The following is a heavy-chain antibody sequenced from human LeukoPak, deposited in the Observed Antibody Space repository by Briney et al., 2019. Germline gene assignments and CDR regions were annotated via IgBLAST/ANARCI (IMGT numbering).Heavy chain of an antibody. CDR3: ARAAIFSGYDLDY. CDR2: INPNSGGT. J-gene: IGHJ4*02. V-gene: IGHV1-2*06. D-gene: IGHD5-12*01. CDR1: GYTLAELS. Sequence: GASVKVSCKVSGYTLAELSIHWVRQAPGQGLEWMGRINPNSGGTNYAQKFQGRVTMTRDTSISTAYMELSRLRSDDTAVYYCARAAIFSGYDLDYWGQGTLVTVSS.